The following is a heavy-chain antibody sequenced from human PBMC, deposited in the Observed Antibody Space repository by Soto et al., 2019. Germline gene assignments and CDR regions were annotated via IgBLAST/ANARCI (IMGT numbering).Heavy chain of an antibody. J-gene: IGHJ4*02. CDR1: GFTFSNYW. CDR3: TRDIGGRGAY. D-gene: IGHD3-16*01. CDR2: TNQDGSII. V-gene: IGHV3-74*01. Sequence: GGSLRLSCAASGFTFSNYWMHWFRQPPGKGLVWVSRTNQDGSIINYADSVKGRFTISRGNAKNTLYLEMNSLRVEDTAVYYCTRDIGGRGAYWGPGTLVTVSS.